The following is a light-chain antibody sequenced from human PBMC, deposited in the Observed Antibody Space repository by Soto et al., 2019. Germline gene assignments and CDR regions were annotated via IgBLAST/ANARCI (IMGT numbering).Light chain of an antibody. V-gene: IGKV3-20*01. CDR2: GAA. Sequence: EIVMTQSPVTLSASLGESATISCRASQSVSSSYLACYQQKPGQAPRVLIYGAASRATGIPDRFNGSGSGTDFTLNISRLEPEDFAVYYCQKYDSSPWTFGQGTKVDIK. CDR1: QSVSSSY. J-gene: IGKJ1*01. CDR3: QKYDSSPWT.